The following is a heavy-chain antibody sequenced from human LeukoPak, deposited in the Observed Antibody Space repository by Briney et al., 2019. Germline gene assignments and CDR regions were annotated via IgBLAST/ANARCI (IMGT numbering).Heavy chain of an antibody. CDR3: AGNPRYCSGGSCYEAGSPNWFDP. D-gene: IGHD2-15*01. J-gene: IGHJ5*02. V-gene: IGHV1-18*01. Sequence: GASVKVSCXASGGTFSSYAISWVRQAPGQGLEWMGWISAYNGNTNYAQKLQGRVTMTTDTSTSTAYMELRSLRSDDTAVYYCAGNPRYCSGGSCYEAGSPNWFDPWGQGTLVTVSS. CDR2: ISAYNGNT. CDR1: GGTFSSYA.